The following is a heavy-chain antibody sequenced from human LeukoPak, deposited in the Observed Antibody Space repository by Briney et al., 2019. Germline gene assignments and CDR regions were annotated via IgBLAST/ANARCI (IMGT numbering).Heavy chain of an antibody. CDR2: VYSSGGT. CDR3: ARDRYDSSGYYGQQFYFDS. D-gene: IGHD3-22*01. Sequence: SETLSLTCTVSGGSISSYYWTWIRQPAGKGLDWIGRVYSSGGTHYHPSLKSRVTISVDTSKNQFSLKLNSVTAADTAVYYCARDRYDSSGYYGQQFYFDSWGQGILVTVSS. CDR1: GGSISSYY. J-gene: IGHJ4*02. V-gene: IGHV4-4*07.